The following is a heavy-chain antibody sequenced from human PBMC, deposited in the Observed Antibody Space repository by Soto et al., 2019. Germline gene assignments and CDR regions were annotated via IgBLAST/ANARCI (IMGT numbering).Heavy chain of an antibody. V-gene: IGHV4-4*09. J-gene: IGHJ1*01. CDR2: IHSSGSI. Sequence: SETLSLTCTVSGGSISSYYWSWIRQPPGKGLEWIGYIHSSGSIYYNPSLKSRATMSIDTAGNQFSLKVSSVTVADTAVYYCARDLDGLHDDTSGPFPRPGWGQGTLVTVSS. CDR1: GGSISSYY. CDR3: ARDLDGLHDDTSGPFPRPG. D-gene: IGHD3-22*01.